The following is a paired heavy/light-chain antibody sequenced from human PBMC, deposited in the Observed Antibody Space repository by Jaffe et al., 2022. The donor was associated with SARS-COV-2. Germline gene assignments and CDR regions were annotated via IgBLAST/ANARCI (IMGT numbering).Heavy chain of an antibody. J-gene: IGHJ3*02. CDR1: GGSISSGGYY. CDR2: IYYSGTT. Sequence: QVQLQESGPGLVKPSQTLSLTCTVSGGSISSGGYYWSWIRQHPGKDLEWIGYIYYSGTTYYNPSLKSRVTISVDTSKNQFSLKLSSVTAADTAVYYCARVRVTASTRPSGGVKTYNDGFDIWGQGTMVTVSS. D-gene: IGHD2-21*02. V-gene: IGHV4-31*03. CDR3: ARVRVTASTRPSGGVKTYNDGFDI.
Light chain of an antibody. Sequence: SSELTQDPAVSVALGQTVRISCQGDSLRSFYASWYQQKPGQAPILVIYNKDNRPSGIPDRFSGSSSGDTASLTITGAQAEDEADYYCNSRDSSGNHVVFGGGTKLTVL. CDR1: SLRSFY. CDR3: NSRDSSGNHVV. J-gene: IGLJ2*01. V-gene: IGLV3-19*01. CDR2: NKD.